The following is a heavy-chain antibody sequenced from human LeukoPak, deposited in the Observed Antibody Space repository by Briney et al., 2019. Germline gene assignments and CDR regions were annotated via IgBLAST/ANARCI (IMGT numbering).Heavy chain of an antibody. CDR1: GGSISSYY. D-gene: IGHD4-17*01. J-gene: IGHJ4*02. V-gene: IGHV4-59*01. CDR2: IYYIGST. CDR3: ARDLSGAYFDY. Sequence: PSETLSLTCTVSGGSISSYYWSWIRPPPGKGLEWIGYIYYIGSTNYNPSLQSRVTISVDTSKNQFSLKLSSVTAADTALYYCARDLSGAYFDYWGQGTLVTVSS.